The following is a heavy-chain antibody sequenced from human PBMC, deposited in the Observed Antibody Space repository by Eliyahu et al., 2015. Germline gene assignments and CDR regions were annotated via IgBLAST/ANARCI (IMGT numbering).Heavy chain of an antibody. CDR1: GGSVSSGSYY. V-gene: IGHV4-61*01. CDR2: IYYSGST. Sequence: QVQLQESGPGLVKPSETLSLTCTVXGGSVSSGSYYWSWIRQPPGKGLEWIGYIYYSGSTNYNPSLKSRVTISVDTSKNQFSLKLSSVTAADTAVYYCARGPGGSYLVYWGQGTLVTVSS. D-gene: IGHD1-26*01. J-gene: IGHJ4*02. CDR3: ARGPGGSYLVY.